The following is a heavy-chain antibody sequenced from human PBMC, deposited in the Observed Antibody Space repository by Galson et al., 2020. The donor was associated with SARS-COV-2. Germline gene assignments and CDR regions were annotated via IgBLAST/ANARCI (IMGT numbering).Heavy chain of an antibody. CDR2: IFSGGSA. CDR3: ARGGWGGDFIDY. D-gene: IGHD2-21*01. J-gene: IGHJ4*02. CDR1: GGSISSGGYQ. Sequence: SETLSLTCSVSGGSISSGGYQWCWIRQPPGKGLAWIGYIFSGGSAYYNPSLKSRITISVDTSKNRFSLNLNSVTAADTAVYFCARGGWGGDFIDYWGQGALVTVFS. V-gene: IGHV4-30-4*08.